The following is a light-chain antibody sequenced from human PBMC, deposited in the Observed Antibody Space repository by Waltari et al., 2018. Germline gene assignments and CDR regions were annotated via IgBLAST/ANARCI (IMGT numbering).Light chain of an antibody. Sequence: QSVLTQPPSASGTPGQWVTIPCSGSSSNIGSNHFHWYQHVPGTAPRLLIYSDDQRPSGVPDRFSGSKSGTSASLAISALQSEDESDFFCASWDDSLNGMLFGGGTHLTVL. CDR2: SDD. V-gene: IGLV1-44*01. J-gene: IGLJ3*02. CDR3: ASWDDSLNGML. CDR1: SSNIGSNH.